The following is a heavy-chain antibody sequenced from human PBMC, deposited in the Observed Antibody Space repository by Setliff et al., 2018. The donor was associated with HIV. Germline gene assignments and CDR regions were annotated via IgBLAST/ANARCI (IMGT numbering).Heavy chain of an antibody. Sequence: HPGGSLRLSCAASGFTFSNYVMSWVRQTPGKGLEWVSLITWDGGSTYYADSVKGRFTISRDNSKNSLYLQMSSLRVEDTGFYYCVKGPSRSSWSVTWDAFDIWGQGTMVTVSS. CDR3: VKGPSRSSWSVTWDAFDI. CDR1: GFTFSNYV. J-gene: IGHJ3*02. CDR2: ITWDGGST. D-gene: IGHD6-13*01. V-gene: IGHV3-43D*03.